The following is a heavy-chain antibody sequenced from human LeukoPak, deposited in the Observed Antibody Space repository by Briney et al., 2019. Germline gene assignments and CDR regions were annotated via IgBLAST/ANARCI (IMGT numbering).Heavy chain of an antibody. CDR1: GGSISSYY. D-gene: IGHD6-13*01. V-gene: IGHV4-4*07. Sequence: SETLSLTCTVSGGSISSYYWSWIRQPAGKGLEWIGRICTSGSTNYNPSLKSRVTMSVDTSKNQFSLKLSSVTAADTAVYYCAGHSSSWYYFDYWGQGTLVTVSS. J-gene: IGHJ4*02. CDR3: AGHSSSWYYFDY. CDR2: ICTSGST.